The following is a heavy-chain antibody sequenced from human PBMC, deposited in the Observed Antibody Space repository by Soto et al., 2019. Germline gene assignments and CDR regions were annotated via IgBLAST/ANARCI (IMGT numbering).Heavy chain of an antibody. CDR3: ARDSERRSIAARRHYYYYYGMDV. J-gene: IGHJ6*02. CDR2: INPNSGGT. CDR1: GYTFTGYY. V-gene: IGHV1-2*02. D-gene: IGHD6-6*01. Sequence: ASVKVSCKASGYTFTGYYMHWVRQAPGQGLEWMGWINPNSGGTNYAQKFQGRVTMTRDTSISTAYMELSRLRSDDTAVYYCARDSERRSIAARRHYYYYYGMDVWGQGTTVTSP.